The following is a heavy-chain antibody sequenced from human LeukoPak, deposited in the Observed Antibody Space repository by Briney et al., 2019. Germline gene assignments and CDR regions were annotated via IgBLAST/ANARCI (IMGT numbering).Heavy chain of an antibody. Sequence: QSGGSLRLSCAASGFTFSSYAMSWVRQAPGKGLEWVSAISGSGGSTYYADSVKGRFTISRDNSKNTLYLQMNSLRAEDTAVYYCARDSTDGVIPRELHPPFDYWGQGTLVTVST. CDR3: ARDSTDGVIPRELHPPFDY. J-gene: IGHJ4*02. D-gene: IGHD1-26*01. V-gene: IGHV3-23*01. CDR1: GFTFSSYA. CDR2: ISGSGGST.